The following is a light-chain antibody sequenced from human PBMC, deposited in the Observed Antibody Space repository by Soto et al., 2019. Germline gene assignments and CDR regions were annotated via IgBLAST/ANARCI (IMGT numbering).Light chain of an antibody. CDR3: QQRSTWPPIIS. J-gene: IGKJ5*01. CDR2: DAS. Sequence: EVVLTQSPDTQSLYPGERATLSCRASQSVTTYLAWYQQKTGQAPRLLIYDASNRATGIPARFSGSGSGTDFTLTISRLEPEDFAVYYCQQRSTWPPIISFGQRTRLEIK. V-gene: IGKV3-11*01. CDR1: QSVTTY.